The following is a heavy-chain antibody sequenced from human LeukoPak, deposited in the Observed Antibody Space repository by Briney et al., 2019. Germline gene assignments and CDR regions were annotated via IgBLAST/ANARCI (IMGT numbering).Heavy chain of an antibody. CDR3: ATERSGGTWFDP. CDR1: GFTLSDHY. D-gene: IGHD2-15*01. CDR2: TRNKANSYIT. V-gene: IGHV3-72*01. Sequence: GGSLRLSCAASGFTLSDHYMDWVRQAPGKGLEWVGRTRNKANSYITEYAASVKGRFTISRDDSKNSLYLQMNSLKTEDTAVYYCATERSGGTWFDPWGQGTLVTVSS. J-gene: IGHJ5*02.